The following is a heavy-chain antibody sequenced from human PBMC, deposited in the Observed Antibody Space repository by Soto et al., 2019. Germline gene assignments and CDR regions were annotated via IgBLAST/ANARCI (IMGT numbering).Heavy chain of an antibody. J-gene: IGHJ5*02. Sequence: TLSLTCAVSGGSISSGGYSWSWVRQPPGKGLEWIGYIYHSGSTYYNPSLKSRVTISVDRSKNQFSLKLSSVTAADTAVYYCARDRGEWLPESWGEGTLVTVSS. D-gene: IGHD5-12*01. CDR2: IYHSGST. V-gene: IGHV4-30-2*01. CDR1: GGSISSGGYS. CDR3: ARDRGEWLPES.